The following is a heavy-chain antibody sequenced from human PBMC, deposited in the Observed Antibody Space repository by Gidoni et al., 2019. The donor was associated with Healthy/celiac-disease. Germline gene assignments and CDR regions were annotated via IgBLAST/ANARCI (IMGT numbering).Heavy chain of an antibody. Sequence: QVQLQASGPGLVKPSETLSLTCTVSGGSFSSYYWSWIRQPPGKGLEWIGYIYYSGSTNYNPSLKSRVTISVDTSKNQFSLKLSSVTAADTAVYYCARLQYYDFWSGTYYYYGMDVWGQGTTVTVSS. CDR1: GGSFSSYY. V-gene: IGHV4-59*01. J-gene: IGHJ6*02. CDR3: ARLQYYDFWSGTYYYYGMDV. CDR2: IYYSGST. D-gene: IGHD3-3*01.